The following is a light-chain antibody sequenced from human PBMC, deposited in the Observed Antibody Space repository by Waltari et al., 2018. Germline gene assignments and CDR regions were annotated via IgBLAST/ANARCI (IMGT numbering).Light chain of an antibody. V-gene: IGKV2-28*01. CDR1: QSLLHCNSHDY. Sequence: QSLLHCNSHDYLECYLQKPGQSPQVLIYLSTHRASGVPDRFSGSGSGTDFTLKISRVDAEDVGIYFCMQALETWTFGQGTKVEIK. CDR3: MQALETWT. J-gene: IGKJ1*01. CDR2: LST.